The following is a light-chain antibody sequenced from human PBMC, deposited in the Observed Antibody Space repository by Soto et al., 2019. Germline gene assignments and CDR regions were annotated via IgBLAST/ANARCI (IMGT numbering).Light chain of an antibody. CDR3: QSYDSSLSSSVV. V-gene: IGLV1-40*01. J-gene: IGLJ2*01. CDR1: SSNIGAGYD. CDR2: GNS. Sequence: QAVVTQPPSVSGAPGQRVTISCTGSSSNIGAGYDVNWYRQLPGTAPKLLIYGNSNRPSGVSDRFSGSKSGTSASLAITGLQAEDEADYYCQSYDSSLSSSVVFGGGTKLTVL.